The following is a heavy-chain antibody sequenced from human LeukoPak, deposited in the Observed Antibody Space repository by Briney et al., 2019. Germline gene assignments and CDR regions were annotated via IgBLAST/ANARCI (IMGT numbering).Heavy chain of an antibody. CDR3: ARRNDFDI. CDR1: GASISSYY. CDR2: IYYSRST. V-gene: IGHV4-59*08. J-gene: IGHJ3*02. Sequence: SETLSLTCTVSGASISSYYWSWIRQPPGKGLELIGYIYYSRSTNYNPSLKSRVTISVDPSNNQFSLKLTSVTAADTAVYYCARRNDFDIWGQGTMVTVSS.